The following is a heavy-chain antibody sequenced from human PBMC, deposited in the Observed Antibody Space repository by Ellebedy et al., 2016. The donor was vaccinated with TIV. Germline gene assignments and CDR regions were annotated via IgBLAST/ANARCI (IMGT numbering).Heavy chain of an antibody. V-gene: IGHV3-7*01. D-gene: IGHD4-17*01. Sequence: PGGSLRLSCAASGFTFRSYWMSWVRQAPGKGLEWVANIYQDGSEKYYVDSVKGRFTISRDNANKSLFLQMNSLRVEDTAVYYCARRGSYGDYAVQVNSWFDTWGQGTLVTVSS. CDR3: ARRGSYGDYAVQVNSWFDT. J-gene: IGHJ5*02. CDR2: IYQDGSEK. CDR1: GFTFRSYW.